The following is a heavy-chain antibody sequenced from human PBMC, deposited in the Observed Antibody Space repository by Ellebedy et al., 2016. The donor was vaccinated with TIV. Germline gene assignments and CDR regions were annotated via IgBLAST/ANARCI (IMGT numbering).Heavy chain of an antibody. D-gene: IGHD2-2*01. CDR2: ISTYNGNT. J-gene: IGHJ4*02. V-gene: IGHV1-18*01. CDR3: AREDRIVVEPASIVSDY. Sequence: AASVKVSCKASGYTFTSYGVSWVRQAPGQGLECMGWISTYNGNTNYAQKLQGRVTMTTDTSTSTAYMDLRSLRSDDTAVYYCAREDRIVVEPASIVSDYWGQGTLVTVSS. CDR1: GYTFTSYG.